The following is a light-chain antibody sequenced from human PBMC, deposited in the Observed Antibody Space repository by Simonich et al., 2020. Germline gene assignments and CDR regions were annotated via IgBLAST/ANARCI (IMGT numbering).Light chain of an antibody. J-gene: IGLJ2*01. Sequence: QPVLTQSSSASASLGSSVKLTYTLSSGHSSYIIAWHQQQPGKAPRYLMKLEGSGSYNKGSGGPDRFSGSSSGAERYLTISSLQSEDEADYYCQTWGTGIVVFGGGTKLTVL. CDR1: SGHSSYI. CDR3: QTWGTGIVV. V-gene: IGLV4-60*03. CDR2: LEGSGSY.